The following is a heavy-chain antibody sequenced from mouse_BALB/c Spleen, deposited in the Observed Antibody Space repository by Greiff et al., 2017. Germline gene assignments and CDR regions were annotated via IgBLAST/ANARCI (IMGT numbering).Heavy chain of an antibody. CDR3: AGGNKNRDFDY. J-gene: IGHJ2*01. V-gene: IGHV1S34*01. CDR1: GYSFTGYY. Sequence: LVKTGASVKISCKASGYSFTGYYMHWVKQSHGKSLEWIGYISCYNGATSYNQKFKGKATFTVDTSSSTAYMQFNSLTSEDSAVYYCAGGNKNRDFDYWGQGTTLTVSS. D-gene: IGHD2-1*01. CDR2: ISCYNGAT.